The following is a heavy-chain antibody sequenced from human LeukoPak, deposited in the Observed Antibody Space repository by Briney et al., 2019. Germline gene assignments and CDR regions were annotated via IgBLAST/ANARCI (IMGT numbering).Heavy chain of an antibody. CDR2: ISYDGSNK. J-gene: IGHJ4*02. Sequence: PGGSLRLSCAPSGFTFSSYAMHWVRQAPGKGLEWVAVISYDGSNKYYADSVKGRFTISRDNSKNTLYLQMNSLRAEDTAVYYCAGDYGLGYFDYWGQGTLVTVSS. CDR1: GFTFSSYA. D-gene: IGHD4-17*01. V-gene: IGHV3-30-3*01. CDR3: AGDYGLGYFDY.